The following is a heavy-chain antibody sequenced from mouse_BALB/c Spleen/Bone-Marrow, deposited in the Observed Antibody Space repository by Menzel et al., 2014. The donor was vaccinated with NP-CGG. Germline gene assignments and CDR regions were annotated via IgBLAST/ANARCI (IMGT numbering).Heavy chain of an antibody. V-gene: IGHV7-3*02. Sequence: EVKLMESGGGLVQPGGSLRLSCTTSGFTFTDYYMSWVRQPPGKALEWLAFIRNKAYGYTTEYSASVRDRFTISRDNSQSILYLQMNTLRAEDSATYYCARFPMDYWGQGTSVTVSS. CDR2: IRNKAYGYTT. CDR1: GFTFTDYY. J-gene: IGHJ4*01. CDR3: ARFPMDY.